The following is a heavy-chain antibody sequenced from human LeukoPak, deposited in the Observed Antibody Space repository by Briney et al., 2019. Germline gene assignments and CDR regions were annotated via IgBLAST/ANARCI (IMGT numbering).Heavy chain of an antibody. CDR2: IYWNDDK. Sequence: SGPTLVKPTQTLTLTCTFSGFSLSTSGVGVGWIRQPPGKALEWLALIYWNDDKRYSPSLKSRLTITKDTSKNQVVLTMTNMDPVDTATYYCAHRSTIFGVVYFDYWGQGTLVTVSS. J-gene: IGHJ4*02. CDR1: GFSLSTSGVG. CDR3: AHRSTIFGVVYFDY. D-gene: IGHD3-3*01. V-gene: IGHV2-5*01.